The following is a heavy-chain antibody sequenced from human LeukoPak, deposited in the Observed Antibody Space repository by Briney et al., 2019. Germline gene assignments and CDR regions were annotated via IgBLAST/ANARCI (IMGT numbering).Heavy chain of an antibody. V-gene: IGHV3-74*01. J-gene: IGHJ4*02. Sequence: GGSLRLSCAASVFTFSSYWMHWVRQAPGKGLVWASRVNSAASSTSYADSVRGRFTISRDNAKNTVYLQMNSLRAEDTAVYYCAREGYTVTIDSWGQGTLVTVSS. CDR3: AREGYTVTIDS. CDR2: VNSAASST. CDR1: VFTFSSYW. D-gene: IGHD4-17*01.